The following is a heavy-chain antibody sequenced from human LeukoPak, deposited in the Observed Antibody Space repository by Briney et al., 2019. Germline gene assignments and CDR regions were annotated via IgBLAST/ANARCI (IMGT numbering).Heavy chain of an antibody. CDR2: IYPGDSDT. CDR1: GCSFTNYW. CDR3: AGRPSIAVAGDY. D-gene: IGHD6-19*01. J-gene: IGHJ4*02. Sequence: GESLKISSKASGCSFTNYWIGWVRQMPGKGLEWMGIIYPGDSDTRYSPSFQGQSTISPDNSISSAYLQWSSLKASDTAMYDCAGRPSIAVAGDYWGQGTLVTVSS. V-gene: IGHV5-51*01.